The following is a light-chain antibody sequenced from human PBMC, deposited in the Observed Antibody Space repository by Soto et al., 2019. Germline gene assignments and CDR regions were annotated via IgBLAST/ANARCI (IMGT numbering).Light chain of an antibody. CDR3: QQYNNWPLT. Sequence: IVITQSPSTLSVSPGARATLSCRASQSIFSNLAWYQQKTGQAPTLLIYSTSTRATGIPARFSGSGSGTEFTLNISRLKSEDRAMDDGQQYNNWPLTFGGGTKVDIK. V-gene: IGKV3-15*01. CDR1: QSIFSN. J-gene: IGKJ4*01. CDR2: STS.